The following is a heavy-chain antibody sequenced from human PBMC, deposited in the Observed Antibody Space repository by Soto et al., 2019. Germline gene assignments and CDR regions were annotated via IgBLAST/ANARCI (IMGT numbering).Heavy chain of an antibody. Sequence: QITLKESGPTLVKPTQTLTLTCAFSGFSLSTSGVGVGWIRQPPGKALEWLALIYWDDDKRYSPSLKSRLTITKDTSKNQVVLTMTNMDPVDTATYYCAHVYGGYDNFDYWGQGTLVTVSS. CDR3: AHVYGGYDNFDY. V-gene: IGHV2-5*02. D-gene: IGHD5-12*01. J-gene: IGHJ4*02. CDR1: GFSLSTSGVG. CDR2: IYWDDDK.